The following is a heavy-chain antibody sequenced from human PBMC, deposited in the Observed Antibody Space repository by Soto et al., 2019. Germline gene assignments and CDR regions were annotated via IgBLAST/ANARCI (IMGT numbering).Heavy chain of an antibody. Sequence: QITLKESGPTLVKPTQTLTLTCTFSGFALPTDRVGVGWIRQPPGKALEWLAVIYWDDTKTYRPSLKSRLTITKDTSKNQVALTMTDMDPVDTAQYYCAHAYGGRSLYWGQGTLVTVSS. V-gene: IGHV2-5*02. CDR2: IYWDDTK. D-gene: IGHD1-26*01. J-gene: IGHJ4*02. CDR3: AHAYGGRSLY. CDR1: GFALPTDRVG.